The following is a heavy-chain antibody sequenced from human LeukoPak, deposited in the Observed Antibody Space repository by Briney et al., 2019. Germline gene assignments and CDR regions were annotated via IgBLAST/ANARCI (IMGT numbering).Heavy chain of an antibody. CDR3: ASGPLGRLWPPVVDWFDP. V-gene: IGHV1-2*02. CDR2: INPNSGGT. J-gene: IGHJ5*02. CDR1: GYTFTGYY. D-gene: IGHD2-21*01. Sequence: GASVKVSCKASGYTFTGYYMHWVRQAPGQGLEWMGWINPNSGGTNYAQKFQGRVTMTRDTSISTAYMELSRLRSDDTAVYYCASGPLGRLWPPVVDWFDPWGQGTLVTVSS.